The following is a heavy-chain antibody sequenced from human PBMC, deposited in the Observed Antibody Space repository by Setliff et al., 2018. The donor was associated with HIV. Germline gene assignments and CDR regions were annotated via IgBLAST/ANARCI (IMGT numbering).Heavy chain of an antibody. D-gene: IGHD6-19*01. J-gene: IGHJ4*02. CDR2: IKPASGDT. Sequence: GASVKVSCKASGYSFPNYAIHWVRLAPGQRLEWMGWIKPASGDTQYSQKFQGRVTITRDTSASTAYMELSSLRSEDTAVYYCAGPGAGKYYFDYWGQGTLVTVSS. V-gene: IGHV1-3*01. CDR3: AGPGAGKYYFDY. CDR1: GYSFPNYA.